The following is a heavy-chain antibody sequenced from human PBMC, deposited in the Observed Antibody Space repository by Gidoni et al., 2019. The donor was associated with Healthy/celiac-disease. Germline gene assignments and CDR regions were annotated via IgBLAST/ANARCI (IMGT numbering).Heavy chain of an antibody. CDR2: ISYDGSNK. D-gene: IGHD5-18*01. Sequence: QVQLVESGGGVVQPGRSLRLSCAASGFTFSSYGMHWVRQAPGKGLEWVAVISYDGSNKYYADSVKGRFTISRDNSKNTLYLQMNSLRAEDTAVYYCAKGENTAMVRSGFDPWGQGTLVTVSS. V-gene: IGHV3-30*18. J-gene: IGHJ5*02. CDR3: AKGENTAMVRSGFDP. CDR1: GFTFSSYG.